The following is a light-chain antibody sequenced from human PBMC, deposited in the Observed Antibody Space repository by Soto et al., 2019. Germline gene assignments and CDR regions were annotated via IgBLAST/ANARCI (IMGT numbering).Light chain of an antibody. CDR2: GAS. CDR3: QQYGSSPRT. CDR1: QSVSSIY. Sequence: EIVLTQSPGTLSLSPGERATLSCGASQSVSSIYLAWYQQKPGQAPRLLIYGASSRATGIPDRFTGSWSGTDFTLTISRLEPEDFAVHYCQQYGSSPRTFGQGTKVEIK. V-gene: IGKV3-20*01. J-gene: IGKJ1*01.